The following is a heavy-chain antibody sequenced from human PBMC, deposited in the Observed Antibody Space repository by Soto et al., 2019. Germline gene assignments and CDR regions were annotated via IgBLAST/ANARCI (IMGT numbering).Heavy chain of an antibody. CDR3: ARERGAVAGTIYFDY. D-gene: IGHD6-19*01. Sequence: SETLSLSCTVCGGSISSYYWSWIRQPPGEGLEWIGCIYYSGSTNYNPSLKSRVTISVDTSKNQFSLKLSSVTAADTAVYYCARERGAVAGTIYFDYWGQGTLVTVSS. V-gene: IGHV4-59*01. CDR1: GGSISSYY. J-gene: IGHJ4*02. CDR2: IYYSGST.